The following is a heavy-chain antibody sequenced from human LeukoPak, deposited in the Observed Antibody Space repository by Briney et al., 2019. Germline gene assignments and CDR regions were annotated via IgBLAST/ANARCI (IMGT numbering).Heavy chain of an antibody. CDR3: ARAPYDILTGFSLNWFDP. Sequence: WASVKVSCKASGYTFTTYAMHWVRQAPGQRLEWMGWINADSGITKYSQKFQGRVTITRDTSAYTAYMELSSLSSEDTAVYYCARAPYDILTGFSLNWFDPWGQGTLVTVSS. CDR1: GYTFTTYA. J-gene: IGHJ5*02. D-gene: IGHD3-9*01. V-gene: IGHV1-3*01. CDR2: INADSGIT.